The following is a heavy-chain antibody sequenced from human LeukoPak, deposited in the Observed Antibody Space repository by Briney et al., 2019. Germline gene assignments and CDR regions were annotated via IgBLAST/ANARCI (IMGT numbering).Heavy chain of an antibody. V-gene: IGHV3-33*06. Sequence: GGSLRLSCAASALTFSRYAMHWVRQPPGKGLEWVAVIWYDGSNKYYADSVKGRFTISRDNSKNTLYLQMNSLRAEDTAVYYCAKGRVNYYYMDVWGKGTTVTVSS. J-gene: IGHJ6*03. CDR1: ALTFSRYA. D-gene: IGHD4-23*01. CDR3: AKGRVNYYYMDV. CDR2: IWYDGSNK.